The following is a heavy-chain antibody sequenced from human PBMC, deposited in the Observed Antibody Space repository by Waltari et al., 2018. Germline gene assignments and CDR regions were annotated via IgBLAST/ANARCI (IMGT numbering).Heavy chain of an antibody. CDR3: TTGGVKGPHDAFDI. D-gene: IGHD2-8*01. CDR1: GLTFTRAW. J-gene: IGHJ3*02. Sequence: VQLVDSGGGLVKPGGSLSLSCAASGLTFTRAWMRWVRQAPGKGLEWVGRIKSKADGGTTDYAAPVKGRFTISRDDSKNTLYLQMNSLKTEDTAVYYCTTGGVKGPHDAFDIWGRGTMVTVSS. CDR2: IKSKADGGTT. V-gene: IGHV3-15*01.